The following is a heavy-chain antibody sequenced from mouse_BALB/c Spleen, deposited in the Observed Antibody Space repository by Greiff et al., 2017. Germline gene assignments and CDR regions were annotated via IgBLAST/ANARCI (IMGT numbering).Heavy chain of an antibody. V-gene: IGHV2-9-2*01. CDR2: IWTGGGT. CDR1: GFSLTSYD. J-gene: IGHJ4*01. D-gene: IGHD3-1*01. CDR3: VRDRDRGYAMDY. Sequence: VQLQQSGPGLVAPSQSLSITCTVSGFSLTSYDISWIRQPPGKGLEWLGVIWTGGGTNYNSAFMSRLSISKDNSKSQVFLKMNSLQTDDTAIYYCVRDRDRGYAMDYWGQGTSVTVSS.